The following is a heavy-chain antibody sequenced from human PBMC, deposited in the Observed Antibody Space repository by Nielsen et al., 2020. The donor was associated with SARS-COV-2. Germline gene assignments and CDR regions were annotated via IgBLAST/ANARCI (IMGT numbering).Heavy chain of an antibody. CDR2: MTSSGNT. V-gene: IGHV3-23*01. J-gene: IGHJ4*02. CDR1: AFTFSNYA. D-gene: IGHD3-10*01. Sequence: GESLKISCAVSAFTFSNYAMTWVRQAPGKGLEWVSSMTSSGNTLYADSVKGRFTISRDDSKSILYLQLSSLRGEDTAVYYCAASPNQGRDYWGQGSLVTVSS. CDR3: AASPNQGRDY.